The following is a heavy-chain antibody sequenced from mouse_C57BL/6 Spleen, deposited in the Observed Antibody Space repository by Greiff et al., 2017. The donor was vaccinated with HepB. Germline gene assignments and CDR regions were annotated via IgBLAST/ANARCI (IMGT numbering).Heavy chain of an antibody. V-gene: IGHV5-12*01. CDR3: ARQRAVVKYFDV. CDR1: GFTFSDYY. D-gene: IGHD1-1*01. CDR2: ISNGGGST. Sequence: EVHLVESGGGLVQPGGSLKLSCAASGFTFSDYYMYWVRQTPEKRLEWVAYISNGGGSTYYPDTVKGRFTISRDNAKNTQYLQMSRLTSEGTAMYYCARQRAVVKYFDVWGTGTTVTVSS. J-gene: IGHJ1*03.